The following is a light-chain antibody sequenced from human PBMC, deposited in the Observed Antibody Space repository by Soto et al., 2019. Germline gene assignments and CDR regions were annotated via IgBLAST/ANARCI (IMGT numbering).Light chain of an antibody. V-gene: IGLV2-14*03. Sequence: QSALTQPASVSGSPGQSITISCTGTSSDVGAYNYVSWYQQHPGKVPKLMIYDVSDRPSGVSNRFSGSKSGNTASLTISGLHAEDEADYYCRSFTRSNSYVFGTGTKLTVX. J-gene: IGLJ1*01. CDR3: RSFTRSNSYV. CDR1: SSDVGAYNY. CDR2: DVS.